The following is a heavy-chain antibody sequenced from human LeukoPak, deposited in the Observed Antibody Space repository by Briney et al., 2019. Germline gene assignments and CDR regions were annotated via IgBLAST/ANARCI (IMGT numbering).Heavy chain of an antibody. Sequence: GGSLRLSCAASELMFSSYAMSWVRQAPGKGLEWVSGISDDSGSTYYADSVRGRFTISRDNSKNTLYLQMNSLRVEDTAIYYCAKAGPIAAAGTGRAFDIWGQGTMVTVSS. V-gene: IGHV3-23*01. D-gene: IGHD6-13*01. CDR2: ISDDSGST. J-gene: IGHJ3*02. CDR3: AKAGPIAAAGTGRAFDI. CDR1: ELMFSSYA.